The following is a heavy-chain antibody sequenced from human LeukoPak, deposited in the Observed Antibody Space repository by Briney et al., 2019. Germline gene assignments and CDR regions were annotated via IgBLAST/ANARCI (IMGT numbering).Heavy chain of an antibody. V-gene: IGHV4-38-2*01. Sequence: PSQTLSLTCAVSGYSISSGYYWGWIRQPPGKGLEWIGTIYHSWNTYYNPSLKSRVTISVHTSKNHFSLKLSSVTAADTAVYYCASLCSGGSCYLESGWFDPWGQGTLVTVSS. CDR1: GYSISSGYY. CDR2: IYHSWNT. D-gene: IGHD2-15*01. CDR3: ASLCSGGSCYLESGWFDP. J-gene: IGHJ5*02.